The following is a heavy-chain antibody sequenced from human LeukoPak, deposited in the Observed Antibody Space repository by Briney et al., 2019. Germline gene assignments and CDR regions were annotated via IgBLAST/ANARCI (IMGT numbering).Heavy chain of an antibody. J-gene: IGHJ6*02. V-gene: IGHV3-53*01. CDR3: ARDRSGIAAAGGYYYGMDV. Sequence: GGSLRLSCAASGFTFSSYSMNWVRQAPGKGLEWVSVIYSGGSTYYADSVKGRFTISRDNSKNTLYLQMNSLRAEDTAVYYCARDRSGIAAAGGYYYGMDVWGQGTTVTVSS. D-gene: IGHD6-13*01. CDR1: GFTFSSYS. CDR2: IYSGGST.